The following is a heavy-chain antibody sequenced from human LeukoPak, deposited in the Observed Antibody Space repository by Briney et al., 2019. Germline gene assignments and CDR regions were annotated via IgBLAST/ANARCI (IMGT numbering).Heavy chain of an antibody. Sequence: GGSLRLSCAASGFTFSSYSMNWVRQAPGKGLEWVSSISSSSSYIYYADSVKGRFTISRDNAKNSLYLQMNSLRAEDTAVYYCAGEGPGYSGYDSGYWGQGTLVTVSS. V-gene: IGHV3-21*01. J-gene: IGHJ4*02. CDR2: ISSSSSYI. CDR3: AGEGPGYSGYDSGY. CDR1: GFTFSSYS. D-gene: IGHD5-12*01.